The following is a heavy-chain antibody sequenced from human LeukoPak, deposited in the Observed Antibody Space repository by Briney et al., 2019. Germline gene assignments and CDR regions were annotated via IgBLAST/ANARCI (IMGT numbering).Heavy chain of an antibody. D-gene: IGHD2-8*01. Sequence: PGGSLRLSCAASGFTVSSTYMSWVRQAPGKGLEWVSIIYSAGSTYYADSVKGRFTISRDNSKNTLYLQMNSLRAEDTAVYYCAKGHCTNGICWLDWGQGTLVTVPS. V-gene: IGHV3-53*01. CDR1: GFTVSSTY. CDR3: AKGHCTNGICWLD. CDR2: IYSAGST. J-gene: IGHJ4*02.